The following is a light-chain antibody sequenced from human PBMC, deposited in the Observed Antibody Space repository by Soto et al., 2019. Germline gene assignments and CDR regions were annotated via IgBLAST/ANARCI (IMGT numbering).Light chain of an antibody. Sequence: QSALTQPASVSGSPGQSITISCTGTSSDVGGYNYVSWYQKPPGKAPKLMIYEVSNRPSGVSNRFSGSKSGNTASLTISGLQAEDEADYYCSSYTSSSTRVFGGGTQLTVL. CDR2: EVS. CDR3: SSYTSSSTRV. V-gene: IGLV2-14*01. CDR1: SSDVGGYNY. J-gene: IGLJ3*02.